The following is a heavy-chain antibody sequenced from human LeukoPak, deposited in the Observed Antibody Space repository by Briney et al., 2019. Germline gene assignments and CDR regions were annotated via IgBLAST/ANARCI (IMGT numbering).Heavy chain of an antibody. CDR1: GYTFTGYY. J-gene: IGHJ4*02. V-gene: IGHV1-2*02. D-gene: IGHD5-12*01. CDR2: INPNSGGT. CDR3: ARDPGEGYSGDY. Sequence: ASVKVSCKASGYTFTGYYMHWVRQAHGQGLEWMGWINPNSGGTNYAQKFQGRVTMTRDTSISTAYMELSRLRSDDTAVYYCARDPGEGYSGDYWGQGTLVTVSS.